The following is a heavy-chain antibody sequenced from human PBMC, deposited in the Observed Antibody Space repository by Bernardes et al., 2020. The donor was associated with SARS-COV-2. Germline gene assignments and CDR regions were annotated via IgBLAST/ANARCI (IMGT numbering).Heavy chain of an antibody. D-gene: IGHD1-1*01. CDR2: ISASGDST. CDR1: EFIFSSHA. J-gene: IGHJ6*03. V-gene: IGHV3-23*01. CDR3: AKDRTNRVENDYYYYMDV. Sequence: GSLRLSCEGSEFIFSSHAMTWVRQAPGKGLEWVSVISASGDSTYYADSVKGRFTISRDNSKNTLYLQMNNLRADDTAVYYCAKDRTNRVENDYYYYMDVWEKGIKVTVYS.